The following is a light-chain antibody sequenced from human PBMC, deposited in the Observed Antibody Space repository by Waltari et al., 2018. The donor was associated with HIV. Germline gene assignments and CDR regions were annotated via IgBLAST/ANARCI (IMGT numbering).Light chain of an antibody. Sequence: SSELTQDPAVSVALGQTVRITCQGDTLRKFYPSGYQQKPGQAPVLVIYGNNNRPSGIPDRFSGSTSGTTASLIITGAQAEDEADYYCNSRDSKINISFGGGTRLTVL. CDR1: TLRKFY. CDR3: NSRDSKINIS. J-gene: IGLJ2*01. CDR2: GNN. V-gene: IGLV3-19*01.